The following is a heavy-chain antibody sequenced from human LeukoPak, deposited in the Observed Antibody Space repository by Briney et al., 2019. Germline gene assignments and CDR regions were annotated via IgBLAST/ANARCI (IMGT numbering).Heavy chain of an antibody. D-gene: IGHD2/OR15-2a*01. Sequence: GGSLRLSCAASGFTFSDYYMTWVRQAPGKGLEWVSFISSSGDSLYYADSVRGRFTISRDNAKNPLFLQMNSLRAEDTAVYYCAREVVIVPDYFYYGLDVWGQGTTVTVSS. CDR2: ISSSGDSL. J-gene: IGHJ6*02. V-gene: IGHV3-11*01. CDR3: AREVVIVPDYFYYGLDV. CDR1: GFTFSDYY.